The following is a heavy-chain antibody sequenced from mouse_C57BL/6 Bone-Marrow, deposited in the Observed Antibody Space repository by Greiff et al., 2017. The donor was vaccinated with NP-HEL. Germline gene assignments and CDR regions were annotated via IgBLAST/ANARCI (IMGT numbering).Heavy chain of an antibody. J-gene: IGHJ4*01. Sequence: QVHVKQPGAELVRPGSSVKLSCKASGYTFTSYWMHWVKQRPIQGLEWIGNIDPSDSETHYNQKFKDKATLTVDKSSSTAYMQLSSLTSEDSAVYYCARDSSEAMDYWGQGTSVTVSS. V-gene: IGHV1-52*01. CDR1: GYTFTSYW. D-gene: IGHD3-2*02. CDR3: ARDSSEAMDY. CDR2: IDPSDSET.